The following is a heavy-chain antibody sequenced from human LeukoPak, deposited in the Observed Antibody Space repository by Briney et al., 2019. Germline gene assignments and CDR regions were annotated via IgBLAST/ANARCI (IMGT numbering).Heavy chain of an antibody. V-gene: IGHV3-23*01. CDR1: GFAFSSYA. CDR3: AKDRGSGWGNYFDY. CDR2: ITGFGGST. J-gene: IGHJ4*02. D-gene: IGHD6-19*01. Sequence: GGSLRLSCAASGFAFSSYAMNWVRQAPGKGLEWVSSITGFGGSTDYADSVKGRFTISRDNSKNTVYLQMDSVRAEDTAVYYCAKDRGSGWGNYFDYWGQGTLVTVSS.